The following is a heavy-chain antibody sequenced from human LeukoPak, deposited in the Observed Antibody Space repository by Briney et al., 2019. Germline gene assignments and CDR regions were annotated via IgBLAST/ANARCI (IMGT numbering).Heavy chain of an antibody. CDR2: IYYSGST. CDR3: ARGVRNYYDSSGYRRVTPDYFDY. J-gene: IGHJ4*02. CDR1: GGSISSGGYY. D-gene: IGHD3-22*01. Sequence: PSETLSLTCAVSGGSISSGGYYWSWIRQHPGKGLEWIGYIYYSGSTYYNPSLKSRVTISVDTSKNQFSLKLSSVTAADTAVYYCARGVRNYYDSSGYRRVTPDYFDYWGQGTLVTVSS. V-gene: IGHV4-31*11.